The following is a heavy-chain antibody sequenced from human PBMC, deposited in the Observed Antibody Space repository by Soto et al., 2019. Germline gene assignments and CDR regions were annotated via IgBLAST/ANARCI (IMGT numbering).Heavy chain of an antibody. Sequence: GGSLRLSCAASGFTFSSYAMSWVRPAPGKGLEWVSAISGSGGSTYYADSVKGRFTISRDNSKNTLYLQMNSLRAEDTAVYYCAKDQKRFLEWLLFGLGFDYWGQGTLVTVSS. CDR2: ISGSGGST. D-gene: IGHD3-3*01. J-gene: IGHJ4*02. CDR3: AKDQKRFLEWLLFGLGFDY. CDR1: GFTFSSYA. V-gene: IGHV3-23*01.